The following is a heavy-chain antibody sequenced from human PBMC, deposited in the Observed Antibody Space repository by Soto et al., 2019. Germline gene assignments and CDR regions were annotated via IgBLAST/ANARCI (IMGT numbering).Heavy chain of an antibody. CDR2: ISYDGSNK. Sequence: GGSLRLSCAASGFTFSSYGMHWVRQAPGKGQEWVAVISYDGSNKYYADSVKGRFTISRDNSKNTLYLQMNSLRAEDTAVYYCAKDYPWGHDYGDYFDYWGQGTLVTVSS. D-gene: IGHD4-17*01. CDR1: GFTFSSYG. CDR3: AKDYPWGHDYGDYFDY. J-gene: IGHJ4*02. V-gene: IGHV3-30*18.